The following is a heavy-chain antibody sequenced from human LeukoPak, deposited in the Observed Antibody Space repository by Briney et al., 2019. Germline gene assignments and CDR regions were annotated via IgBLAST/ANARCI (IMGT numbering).Heavy chain of an antibody. D-gene: IGHD6-19*01. Sequence: GGSLRLSCAATGFTFSNYATSWVRQAPGKGLEWVSVISRNGAHPYYIDSVRDRFTVSRDNSKNIMYLQMNSLRAEDAALYYCTTPGDSGWYNHWGQGTLVTASS. CDR2: ISRNGAHP. J-gene: IGHJ4*02. V-gene: IGHV3-23*01. CDR1: GFTFSNYA. CDR3: TTPGDSGWYNH.